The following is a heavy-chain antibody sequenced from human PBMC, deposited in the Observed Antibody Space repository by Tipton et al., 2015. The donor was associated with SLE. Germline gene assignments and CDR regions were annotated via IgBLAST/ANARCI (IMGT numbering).Heavy chain of an antibody. CDR3: ARDSHYDLLTGPFDY. V-gene: IGHV1-69*05. D-gene: IGHD3-9*01. CDR1: GGTFSSYA. Sequence: QSGAEVKKPGSSVKVSCKASGGTFSSYAISWVRQAPGQGLEWMGGIIPIFGTTNYAQKFQGRVTITTDESTSTAYMELSSLRSEDTAIYYCARDSHYDLLTGPFDYWGQGSLVTVSS. J-gene: IGHJ4*02. CDR2: IIPIFGTT.